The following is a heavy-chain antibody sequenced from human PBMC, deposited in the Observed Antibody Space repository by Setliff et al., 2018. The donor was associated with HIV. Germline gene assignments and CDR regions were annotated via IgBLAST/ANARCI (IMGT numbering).Heavy chain of an antibody. J-gene: IGHJ4*02. Sequence: SETLSLTCTVSGGSISSSSYYWGWIRQPPGKGLEWIGSLYYSGNTCYNPSLKSRVTITVDASRNQFSLKLSPVTAADTAVYYCAREPDSIPYDYWGQGTLVTVSS. D-gene: IGHD4-4*01. CDR1: GGSISSSSYY. CDR2: LYYSGNT. V-gene: IGHV4-39*07. CDR3: AREPDSIPYDY.